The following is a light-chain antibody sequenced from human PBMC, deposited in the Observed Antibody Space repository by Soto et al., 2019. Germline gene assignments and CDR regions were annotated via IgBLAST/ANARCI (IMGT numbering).Light chain of an antibody. CDR3: QQYNNWPPWT. J-gene: IGKJ1*01. Sequence: EIVMTQPPATLSVSPGERASLSCRASQRVSSNLAWYQQKPGQAPRLLIYGASTRATGIPTRFSGSGSGTEFTLTISSLQSEDFAVYYCQQYNNWPPWTFGQGTKVDI. CDR2: GAS. CDR1: QRVSSN. V-gene: IGKV3-15*01.